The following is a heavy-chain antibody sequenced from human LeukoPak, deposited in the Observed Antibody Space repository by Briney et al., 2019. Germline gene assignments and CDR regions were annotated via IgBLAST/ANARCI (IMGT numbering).Heavy chain of an antibody. D-gene: IGHD3-22*01. V-gene: IGHV1-69*13. CDR1: GGTFSSYA. Sequence: ASVTVSCKASGGTFSSYAISWVRQAPGQGLEWMGGIIPIFGTANYAQKFQGRVTITADESTSTAYMELSSLRSEDTAVYYCARDQGAYDSSGYYYDYWGQGTLVTVSS. CDR2: IIPIFGTA. J-gene: IGHJ4*02. CDR3: ARDQGAYDSSGYYYDY.